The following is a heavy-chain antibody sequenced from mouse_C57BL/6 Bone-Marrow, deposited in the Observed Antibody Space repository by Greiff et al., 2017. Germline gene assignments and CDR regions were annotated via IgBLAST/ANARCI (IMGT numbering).Heavy chain of an antibody. CDR1: GFNIKDYY. Sequence: VQLQQSGAELVRPGASVKLSCTASGFNIKDYYMHWVKQRPEQGLEWIGRIDPEDGDTEYAPKFQGKATMTADTSSNTAYLQLSSLTSEDTAVYYCTAFMTTDAMDYWGQGTSVTVSS. CDR2: IDPEDGDT. J-gene: IGHJ4*01. D-gene: IGHD1-1*01. V-gene: IGHV14-1*01. CDR3: TAFMTTDAMDY.